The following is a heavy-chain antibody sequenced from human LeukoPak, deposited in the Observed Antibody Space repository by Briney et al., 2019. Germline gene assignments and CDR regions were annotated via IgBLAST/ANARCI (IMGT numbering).Heavy chain of an antibody. CDR2: IKQDGSEK. CDR1: GFTFSSYW. D-gene: IGHD1-7*01. V-gene: IGHV3-7*01. Sequence: GGSLRLSCAASGFTFSSYWMSWVRQAPGKGLEWVANIKQDGSEKYYVDSVKGRFTISRDNAKNSLYLQMNSLRAEDTAVYYCARGPHNWSYDWFDPWGQGTLVTVSS. CDR3: ARGPHNWSYDWFDP. J-gene: IGHJ5*02.